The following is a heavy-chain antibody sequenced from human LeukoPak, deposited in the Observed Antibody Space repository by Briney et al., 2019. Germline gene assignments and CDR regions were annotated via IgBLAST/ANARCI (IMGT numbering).Heavy chain of an antibody. CDR2: INGDGSAI. Sequence: GGSLRLPCAAPGFTFSSYWMYWVRHAPGKGLVWVSRINGDGSAINYADSVKGRFTISRDNSKNTLYLQMNSLRAEDTAVYCCARAVGGSLDFDYRGQGTLVTVSS. V-gene: IGHV3-74*01. CDR1: GFTFSSYW. CDR3: ARAVGGSLDFDY. J-gene: IGHJ4*02. D-gene: IGHD1-26*01.